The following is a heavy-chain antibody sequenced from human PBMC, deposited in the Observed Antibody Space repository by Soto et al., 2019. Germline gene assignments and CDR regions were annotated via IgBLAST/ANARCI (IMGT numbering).Heavy chain of an antibody. CDR2: INHSGST. Sequence: SGTLSLTCAVYGGSFSGFYWGWVRPPPGKGLVWIWEINHSGSTNYNPSLKSRVTISVDTSKNHFSLKLSSVTAADTALYYCARVRGSGSPYYYYYYMDVWGKGTTVTVSS. CDR1: GGSFSGFY. D-gene: IGHD3-10*01. J-gene: IGHJ6*03. V-gene: IGHV4-34*01. CDR3: ARVRGSGSPYYYYYYMDV.